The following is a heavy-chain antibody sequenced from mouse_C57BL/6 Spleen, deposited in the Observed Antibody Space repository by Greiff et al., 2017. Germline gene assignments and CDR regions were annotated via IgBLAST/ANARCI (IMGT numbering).Heavy chain of an antibody. CDR3: AIYSNYSYYFDY. Sequence: QVQLQQPGAELVMPGASVKLSCKASGYTFTSYWMHWVKQRPGQGLEWIGEIDPSDSYTNYNQKFKGKSTLTVDKSSSTAYMQLSSLTSEDSAVYYCAIYSNYSYYFDYWGQGTTLTVSS. J-gene: IGHJ2*01. CDR2: IDPSDSYT. V-gene: IGHV1-69*01. D-gene: IGHD2-5*01. CDR1: GYTFTSYW.